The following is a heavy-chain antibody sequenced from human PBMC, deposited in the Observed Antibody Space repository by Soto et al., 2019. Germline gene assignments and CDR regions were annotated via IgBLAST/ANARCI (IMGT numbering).Heavy chain of an antibody. CDR1: GFTFSIYG. V-gene: IGHV3-33*01. CDR2: IWYDGSSQ. Sequence: QVPVVESGGGVVQPGKSLRLSCAASGFTFSIYGMHWVRQAPGKGLEWVAMIWYDGSSQYYADSVQGRFTISRDNSKNTLYLQMNSLRAEDTAVYYCVSSSEGWDLEYWGQGTLVTVSS. J-gene: IGHJ4*02. D-gene: IGHD6-19*01. CDR3: VSSSEGWDLEY.